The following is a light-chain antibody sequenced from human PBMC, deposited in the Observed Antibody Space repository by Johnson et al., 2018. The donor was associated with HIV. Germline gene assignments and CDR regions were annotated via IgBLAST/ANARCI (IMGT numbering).Light chain of an antibody. Sequence: QSVLTQPPSVSAAPGQKVTISCSGSSSNIGNNYVSWYQQLPGTAPKFLIYDNNKRPSGIPDRFSGSKSGTSATLGITGLQTGDEADYYCGTWDSGLSAGVFGTGTKVTVL. V-gene: IGLV1-51*01. CDR1: SSNIGNNY. CDR2: DNN. J-gene: IGLJ1*01. CDR3: GTWDSGLSAGV.